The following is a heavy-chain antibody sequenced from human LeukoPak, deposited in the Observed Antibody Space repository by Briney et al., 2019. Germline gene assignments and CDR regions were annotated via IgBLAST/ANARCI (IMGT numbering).Heavy chain of an antibody. Sequence: GASVKVSCKAFGYTFTSYAISWVRQAPGQGLEWMGWISVYNGNTDYAQKVQGRVTMTTDTSTSTTYMELRSLRSDDTAVYYCARDPYDTDAFDIWGQGTVVTVSS. D-gene: IGHD3-22*01. CDR2: ISVYNGNT. CDR1: GYTFTSYA. J-gene: IGHJ3*02. CDR3: ARDPYDTDAFDI. V-gene: IGHV1-18*01.